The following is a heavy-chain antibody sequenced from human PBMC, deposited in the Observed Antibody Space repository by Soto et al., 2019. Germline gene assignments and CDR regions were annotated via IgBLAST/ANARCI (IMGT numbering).Heavy chain of an antibody. CDR3: ARGSSGYYGAAL. V-gene: IGHV1-46*01. CDR2: INPSGGST. J-gene: IGHJ4*02. Sequence: ASVKVSCKASGCTFTSYYMHWVRQAPGQGLEWMGIINPSGGSTSYAQKFQGRVTMTRDTSTSTVDMELSSLRSEDTAVYYCARGSSGYYGAALWGQGTLVTVYS. D-gene: IGHD3-22*01. CDR1: GCTFTSYY.